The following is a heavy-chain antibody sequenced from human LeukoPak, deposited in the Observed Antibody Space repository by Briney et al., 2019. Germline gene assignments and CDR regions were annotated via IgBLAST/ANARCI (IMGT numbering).Heavy chain of an antibody. CDR2: IYYSGST. J-gene: IGHJ2*01. Sequence: PSETLSLTCTVSGGSISSHYWSWIRQPPGKGLEWIGYIYYSGSTNYNPSLKSRVTISVDTSKNQFSLKLSSVTAADTAVYYCAGDGGYCTNGVCYTGYFDLWGRGTLVTVSS. CDR3: AGDGGYCTNGVCYTGYFDL. V-gene: IGHV4-59*11. CDR1: GGSISSHY. D-gene: IGHD2-8*01.